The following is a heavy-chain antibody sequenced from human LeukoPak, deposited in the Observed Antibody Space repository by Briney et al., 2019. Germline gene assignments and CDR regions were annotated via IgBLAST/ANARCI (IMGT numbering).Heavy chain of an antibody. D-gene: IGHD4-17*01. CDR1: GFTFGDYA. J-gene: IGHJ4*02. Sequence: PGGSLRLSCAASGFTFGDYAMSWVRQAQGKGLEGVGFIRSKAYGGTTEYAASVKGRFTISRDDSKSIAYLQMNSLKTEDTAVYYCTRAPYGDSFDYWGQGTLVTVSS. V-gene: IGHV3-49*04. CDR2: IRSKAYGGTT. CDR3: TRAPYGDSFDY.